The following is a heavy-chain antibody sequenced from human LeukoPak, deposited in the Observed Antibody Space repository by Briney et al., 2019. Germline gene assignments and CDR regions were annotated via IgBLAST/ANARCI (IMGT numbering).Heavy chain of an antibody. CDR2: ISSSSSYI. CDR3: ARDAVLGSVGSLWFDP. D-gene: IGHD2-15*01. Sequence: GGSLRLSCAASGFTFSSYSMNWVRQAPGKGLEWVSSISSSSSYIYYADSVKGRFTISRDNAKNSLYLQMNSLRAEDTAVYYCARDAVLGSVGSLWFDPWGQGTLVTVSS. V-gene: IGHV3-21*01. J-gene: IGHJ5*02. CDR1: GFTFSSYS.